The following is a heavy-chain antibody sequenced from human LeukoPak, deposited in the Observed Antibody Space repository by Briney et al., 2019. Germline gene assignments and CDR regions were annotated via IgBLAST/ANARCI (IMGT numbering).Heavy chain of an antibody. Sequence: GASVKVSCKASGYTFTGYYMHWVRQAPGQGLEWMGRINPNSGGTNYAQKFQGRVTMTRDTSISTAYMELSRLRSDDTAVYYCARDPMAAAGPHRDYWGQGTLVTVSS. V-gene: IGHV1-2*06. D-gene: IGHD6-13*01. J-gene: IGHJ4*02. CDR3: ARDPMAAAGPHRDY. CDR2: INPNSGGT. CDR1: GYTFTGYY.